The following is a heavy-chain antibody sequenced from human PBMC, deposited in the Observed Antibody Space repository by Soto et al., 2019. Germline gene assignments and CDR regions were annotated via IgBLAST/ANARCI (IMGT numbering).Heavy chain of an antibody. CDR3: AKEPVGPDWSFDL. CDR2: ISGSGIST. V-gene: IGHV3-23*01. J-gene: IGHJ2*01. CDR1: GFTFRSYA. Sequence: DVQLLESGGGLVQPGGSLRLSCAASGFTFRSYAMSWFRQAPGKGLEWGSGISGSGISTHYADSVKARFTVSRDNSKTTLYLQMNSLRAEDTAVYNCAKEPVGPDWSFDLWGRGTLVTVSS.